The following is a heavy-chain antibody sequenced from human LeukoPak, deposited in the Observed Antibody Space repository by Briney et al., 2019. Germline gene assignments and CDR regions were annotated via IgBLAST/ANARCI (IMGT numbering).Heavy chain of an antibody. CDR3: ARDRHSSVDY. CDR2: ISGDSNTI. J-gene: IGHJ4*02. Sequence: PGGSLRLSCAASGFAFSSYSMNWVRQAPGKGLEWLSYISGDSNTIYYADSVKGRFTVSRDNAKNSLYLQLNSLRAEDTAVYYCARDRHSSVDYWGQGTLVTVSS. D-gene: IGHD3-22*01. V-gene: IGHV3-48*01. CDR1: GFAFSSYS.